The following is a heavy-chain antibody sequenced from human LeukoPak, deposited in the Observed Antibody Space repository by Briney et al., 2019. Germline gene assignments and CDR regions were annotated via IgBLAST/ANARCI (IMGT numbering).Heavy chain of an antibody. CDR3: AREESIRGLWFH. Sequence: SVKVSCKASGYTFTSYGISWVRQAPGQGLEWMGGIIPIFGTANYAQKFQGRVTITADESTSTAYMELSSLRSEDTAVYYCAREESIRGLWFHWGQGTLVTVSS. V-gene: IGHV1-69*13. CDR1: GYTFTSYG. D-gene: IGHD3-10*01. J-gene: IGHJ4*02. CDR2: IIPIFGTA.